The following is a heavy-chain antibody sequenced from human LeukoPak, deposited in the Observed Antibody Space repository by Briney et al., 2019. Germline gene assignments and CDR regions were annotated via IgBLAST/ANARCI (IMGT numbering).Heavy chain of an antibody. CDR3: ARAAVITGSTETFDP. CDR2: INPNNGGT. CDR1: GYTLTKLV. D-gene: IGHD4-11*01. J-gene: IGHJ5*02. V-gene: IGHV1-2*02. Sequence: ASVKVSCKVSGYTLTKLVMHWVRQAPGQGPEWMGWINPNNGGTNYVQKFQGRVTMTRDTSISTAYMELTRLIFDDTAIYYCARAAVITGSTETFDPWGQGTLVSVSS.